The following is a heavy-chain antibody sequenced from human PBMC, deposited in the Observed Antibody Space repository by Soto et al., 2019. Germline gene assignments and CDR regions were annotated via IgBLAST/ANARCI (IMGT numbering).Heavy chain of an antibody. D-gene: IGHD3-9*01. CDR1: GFTFSSYS. Sequence: GGSLRLSCAASGFTFSSYSMNWVRQAPGKGLEWVSYISSSSSTIYYADSVKGRFTISRDNAKNSLYLQMNSLRDEDTAVYYCARDSLDSFPPPFDYWGQGTLVTVSS. CDR3: ARDSLDSFPPPFDY. V-gene: IGHV3-48*02. J-gene: IGHJ4*02. CDR2: ISSSSSTI.